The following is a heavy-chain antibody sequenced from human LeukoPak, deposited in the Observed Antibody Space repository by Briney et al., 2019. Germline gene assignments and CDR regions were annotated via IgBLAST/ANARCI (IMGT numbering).Heavy chain of an antibody. V-gene: IGHV3-7*01. D-gene: IGHD1-1*01. J-gene: IGHJ4*02. Sequence: AGGSLRLSCAASGFTFSSYWMSWVRQAPGKGLEWVANIKQDGSEKYYVDSVKGRFTISRDSAKNSLYLQMNSLRAEDTAVYYCARSRVRPYFDYWGQGTLVTVSS. CDR1: GFTFSSYW. CDR3: ARSRVRPYFDY. CDR2: IKQDGSEK.